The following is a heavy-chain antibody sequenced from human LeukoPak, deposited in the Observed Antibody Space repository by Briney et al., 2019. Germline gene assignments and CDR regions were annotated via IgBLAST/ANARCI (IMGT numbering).Heavy chain of an antibody. V-gene: IGHV3-30-3*01. J-gene: IGHJ4*02. Sequence: PGGSLRLSCAASGFTFSSYAMHWVRQAPGKGLEWVAVISYDGSNKYYADSVKGRFTISRDNSKNTLYLQMNSLRAEDTAVYYCARDLRATMVRGLFPDYWGQGTLVTVSS. D-gene: IGHD3-10*01. CDR2: ISYDGSNK. CDR3: ARDLRATMVRGLFPDY. CDR1: GFTFSSYA.